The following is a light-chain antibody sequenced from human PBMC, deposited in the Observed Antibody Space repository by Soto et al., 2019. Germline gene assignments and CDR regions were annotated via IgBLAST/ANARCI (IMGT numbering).Light chain of an antibody. Sequence: QSALTQPASVSGSPGQSITISCTGTSSDVGSYNLVSWYQQHPGKAPKLMIYDVSKRPSGVSNRFSGSKSGNTASLTISGLQAEDEADYDCCSYAGSSTSVVFGGGTKLTVL. V-gene: IGLV2-23*02. CDR3: CSYAGSSTSVV. CDR1: SSDVGSYNL. J-gene: IGLJ2*01. CDR2: DVS.